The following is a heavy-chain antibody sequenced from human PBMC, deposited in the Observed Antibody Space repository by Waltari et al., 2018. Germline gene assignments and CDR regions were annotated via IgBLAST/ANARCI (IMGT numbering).Heavy chain of an antibody. CDR3: ARENSRFRGVIYDYYYGMDV. J-gene: IGHJ6*02. Sequence: QVQLVQSGAEVKKPGASVKVSCKASGYTFTSYDINWVRQATGQGLGWMGWMNPNSGNTGYAQKFQGRVTMTRNTSISTAYMELSSLRSEDTAVYYCARENSRFRGVIYDYYYGMDVWGQGTTVTVSS. CDR2: MNPNSGNT. V-gene: IGHV1-8*01. D-gene: IGHD3-10*01. CDR1: GYTFTSYD.